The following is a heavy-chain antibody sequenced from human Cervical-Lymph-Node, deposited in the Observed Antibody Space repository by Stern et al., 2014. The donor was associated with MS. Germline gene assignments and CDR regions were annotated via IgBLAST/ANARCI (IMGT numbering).Heavy chain of an antibody. J-gene: IGHJ4*02. V-gene: IGHV1-8*01. CDR1: GYTFTSDD. CDR2: MKPDSGDT. Sequence: QVQLVESGAGVKKPGASVKVSCKTSGYTFTSDDINWVRQASGQGLEWMGGMKPDSGDTGYDQKFHGRITITRDTSISTAYMEMTTLRSEDTAVYYCTKAWDSWGQGTLVIVSS. CDR3: TKAWDS.